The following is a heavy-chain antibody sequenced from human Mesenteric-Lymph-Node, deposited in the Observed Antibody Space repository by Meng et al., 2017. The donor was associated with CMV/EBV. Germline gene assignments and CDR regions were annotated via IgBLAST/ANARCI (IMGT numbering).Heavy chain of an antibody. V-gene: IGHV4-39*01. CDR3: ARGGQQWLVRNY. J-gene: IGHJ4*02. D-gene: IGHD6-19*01. CDR1: GGSISSGGYY. CDR2: IYYSGST. Sequence: SETLSLTCTVSGGSISSGGYYWGWIRQPPGKGLEWIGSIYYSGSTYYNPSLKSRVTISVDTSKNQFSLKLTSVTAADTAVYYCARGGQQWLVRNYWGQGTLVTVSS.